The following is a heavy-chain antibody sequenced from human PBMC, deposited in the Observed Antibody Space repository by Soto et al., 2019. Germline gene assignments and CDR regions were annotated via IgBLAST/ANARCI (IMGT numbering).Heavy chain of an antibody. Sequence: LRLSCAASGFTFGSYAMHWVRQAPGKGLEWVAVISYDGSNKYYADSVKGRFTISRDNSKNTLYLQMNSLRAEDTAVYYCARDRVREQLVLCWFDPWGQGTLVTVSS. CDR2: ISYDGSNK. D-gene: IGHD6-6*01. CDR1: GFTFGSYA. V-gene: IGHV3-30-3*01. CDR3: ARDRVREQLVLCWFDP. J-gene: IGHJ5*02.